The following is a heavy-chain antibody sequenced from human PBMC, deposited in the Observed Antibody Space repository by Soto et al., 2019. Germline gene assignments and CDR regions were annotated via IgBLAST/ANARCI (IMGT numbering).Heavy chain of an antibody. CDR2: ISTRSNST. CDR3: ARARDPGRYSPFDP. Sequence: GGSLRLSCAASGFTFSSYSMNWVRQAPGKGLEWLSYISTRSNSTYYADSVKGRFTISRDNAKNSLYLQIHSLRDEDTAVYYCARARDPGRYSPFDPWGQGTLVTVSS. V-gene: IGHV3-48*02. J-gene: IGHJ5*02. CDR1: GFTFSSYS. D-gene: IGHD1-26*01.